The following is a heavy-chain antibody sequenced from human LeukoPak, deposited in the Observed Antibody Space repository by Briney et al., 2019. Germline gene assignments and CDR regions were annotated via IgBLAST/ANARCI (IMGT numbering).Heavy chain of an antibody. CDR1: GGSISNFY. CDR3: ARHMSSGTFPLHH. V-gene: IGHV4-59*08. CDR2: VYYNGIT. Sequence: SETLSLTCTVSGGSISNFYWWWFRQPPEKGLEWSGYVYYNGITKYNPPLHSRVTISLDTSKNHFSLNLSSVTAADTAIYFCARHMSSGTFPLHHWGQGALVTVSS. D-gene: IGHD3-10*01. J-gene: IGHJ5*02.